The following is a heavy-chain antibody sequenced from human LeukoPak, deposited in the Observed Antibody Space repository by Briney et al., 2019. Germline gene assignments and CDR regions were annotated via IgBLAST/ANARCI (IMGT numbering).Heavy chain of an antibody. D-gene: IGHD3-10*01. J-gene: IGHJ4*02. CDR3: ARDRLGVLWFGEFYYFDY. CDR1: GYTFTSYG. Sequence: ASVKVSCKASGYTFTSYGFSWVRQAPGQGLEWMGWITAYNGNTNYAQKLQGRVTMTTDTSTSTAYMELRSLRSDDTAVYYCARDRLGVLWFGEFYYFDYWGQGTLVTVSS. V-gene: IGHV1-18*01. CDR2: ITAYNGNT.